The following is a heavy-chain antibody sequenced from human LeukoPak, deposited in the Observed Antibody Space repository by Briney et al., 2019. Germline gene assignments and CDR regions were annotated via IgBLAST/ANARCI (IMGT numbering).Heavy chain of an antibody. CDR1: GFIFTAFA. D-gene: IGHD3-10*01. Sequence: TSVKVSCKASGFIFTAFAVQWVGQPRGQRLGGIGWIVVGSGHKDYAQKFQERVTITRDMSTSTAYMELSSLRSEDTAVCYCAADYNGSGNKYGMDVWGQGTTVTVSS. CDR3: AADYNGSGNKYGMDV. V-gene: IGHV1-58*01. J-gene: IGHJ6*02. CDR2: IVVGSGHK.